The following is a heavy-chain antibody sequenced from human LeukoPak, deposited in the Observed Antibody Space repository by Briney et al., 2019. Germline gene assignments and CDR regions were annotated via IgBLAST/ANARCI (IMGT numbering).Heavy chain of an antibody. CDR2: ISGSGGST. CDR3: AKDDAPARWLRSPQLLDH. CDR1: GFTFSSYA. Sequence: GGSLRLSCAASGFTFSSYAMSWVRQAPGKGLEWVSAISGSGGSTYYADSVKGRFTISRDNSKNTLYLQMNSLRAEDTAIYFCAKDDAPARWLRSPQLLDHWGQGTLVTVSS. J-gene: IGHJ4*02. D-gene: IGHD5-12*01. V-gene: IGHV3-23*01.